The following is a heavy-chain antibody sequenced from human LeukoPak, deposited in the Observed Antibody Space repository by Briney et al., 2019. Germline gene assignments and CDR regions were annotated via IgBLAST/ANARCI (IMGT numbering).Heavy chain of an antibody. V-gene: IGHV3-23*01. D-gene: IGHD3-22*01. CDR3: AKVSGYYYDSSGYSGY. CDR1: GFTFSSYA. J-gene: IGHJ4*02. CDR2: ISSSGGSS. Sequence: PGVSLRLSSAASGFTFSSYAMSWVRQARGKGLEWVSAISSSGGSSYYADSVTGRFTISRDNSKNTLYLQMNSLRAEDTAVYYCAKVSGYYYDSSGYSGYWGQGTLVTVSS.